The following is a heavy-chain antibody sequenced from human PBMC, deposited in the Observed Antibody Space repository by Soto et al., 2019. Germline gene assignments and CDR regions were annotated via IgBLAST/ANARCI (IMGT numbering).Heavy chain of an antibody. J-gene: IGHJ6*02. Sequence: PSETLSLTCAVSGGSISSSNWWNWVRQPPGKGLEWIGEIYHSGSTKYNPSLKSRVTMSVDKSKNQFSLKLSSVTAADPAVYYRARDLARSDIVAPIDPFFGLDVWGQGNTVTVSS. V-gene: IGHV4-4*02. CDR2: IYHSGST. D-gene: IGHD5-12*01. CDR3: ARDLARSDIVAPIDPFFGLDV. CDR1: GGSISSSNW.